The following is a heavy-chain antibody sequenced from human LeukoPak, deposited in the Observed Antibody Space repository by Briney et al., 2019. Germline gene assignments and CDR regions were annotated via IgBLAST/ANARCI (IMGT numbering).Heavy chain of an antibody. CDR2: FSGTSTLT. D-gene: IGHD3-9*01. CDR1: GFDFSHYG. J-gene: IGHJ4*02. V-gene: IGHV3-23*01. CDR3: AKGDNYYDLLTCFDF. Sequence: PGGSLRLSCAASGFDFSHYGMSWVRQSPGKGLEWVSTFSGTSTLTYYADSVKGRFTISRGDSKNVLYLQMNSLRDEDTAVYYCAKGDNYYDLLTCFDFWGPGTLITVSS.